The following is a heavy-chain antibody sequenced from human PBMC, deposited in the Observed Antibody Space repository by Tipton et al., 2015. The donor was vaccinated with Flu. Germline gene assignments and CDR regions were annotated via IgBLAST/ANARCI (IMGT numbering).Heavy chain of an antibody. CDR2: MNPNTGNT. D-gene: IGHD2-21*02. Sequence: QLVQSGAEVKKPGASVKVSCKASGYTFISYDINWVRQATGQGLEWMGWMNPNTGNTGYAQKFQARVALTGDTSTTTVHMALTSVTTDDTAVYYCLREVAPVTFKSFDSWGQGILVTVSS. CDR3: LREVAPVTFKSFDS. CDR1: GYTFISYD. J-gene: IGHJ4*02. V-gene: IGHV1-8*01.